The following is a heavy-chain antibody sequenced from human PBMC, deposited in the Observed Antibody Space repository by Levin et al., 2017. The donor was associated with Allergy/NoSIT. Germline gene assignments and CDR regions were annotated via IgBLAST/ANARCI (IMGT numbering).Heavy chain of an antibody. D-gene: IGHD6-19*01. Sequence: GESLKISCAASGFTSSSCGMHWVRQAPGEGLEWVAVITYGVGNKYYADSVKGRFTISRDDAKNTVYLEMNSLRDEDTAVYYCAKEQSSGFYRTADYWGQGTLVTVSS. V-gene: IGHV3-30*18. CDR2: ITYGVGNK. J-gene: IGHJ4*02. CDR3: AKEQSSGFYRTADY. CDR1: GFTSSSCG.